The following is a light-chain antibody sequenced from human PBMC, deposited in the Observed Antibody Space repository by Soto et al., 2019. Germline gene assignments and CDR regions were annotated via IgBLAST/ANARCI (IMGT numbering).Light chain of an antibody. Sequence: QSVLTQPASVSGSPGQSITISCTGTSSDVGGYNYVSWYQQHPGKAPKLMIYEVSNRPSGVSNRFSGSKSGNTASLTISGLQAEDEADYYCCSYAGSSTFGVVFGGGTKLTVL. CDR1: SSDVGGYNY. V-gene: IGLV2-14*01. CDR3: CSYAGSSTFGVV. CDR2: EVS. J-gene: IGLJ2*01.